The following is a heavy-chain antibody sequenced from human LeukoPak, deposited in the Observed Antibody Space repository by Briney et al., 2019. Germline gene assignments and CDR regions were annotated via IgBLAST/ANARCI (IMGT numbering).Heavy chain of an antibody. CDR3: ARGRWLQPWGYFDY. CDR1: GGTFSSYA. D-gene: IGHD5-24*01. J-gene: IGHJ4*02. Sequence: EASVKVTCKASGGTFSSYAISWVRQAPGQGLEWMGGIIPIFGTANYAQKFQGRVTITTDESTSTAYMELSSLRSEDTAVYYCARGRWLQPWGYFDYWGQGTLVTVSP. V-gene: IGHV1-69*05. CDR2: IIPIFGTA.